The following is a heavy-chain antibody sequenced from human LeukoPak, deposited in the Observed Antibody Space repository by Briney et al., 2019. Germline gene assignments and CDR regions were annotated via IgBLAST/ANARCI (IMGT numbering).Heavy chain of an antibody. CDR3: AKTLLRAYYYGSGTNWGWAFDI. CDR2: INHSGST. Sequence: ETLSLTCAVYGGSFSGYYWSWIRQPPGKGLEWIGEINHSGSTNYNPSLKSRVTISVDTSKNQFSLKLSSVTAADTAVYYCAKTLLRAYYYGSGTNWGWAFDIWGQGTMVTVSS. J-gene: IGHJ3*02. CDR1: GGSFSGYY. D-gene: IGHD3-10*01. V-gene: IGHV4-34*01.